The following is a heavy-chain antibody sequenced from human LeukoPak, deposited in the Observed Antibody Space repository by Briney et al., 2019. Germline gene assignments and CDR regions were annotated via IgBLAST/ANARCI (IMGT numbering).Heavy chain of an antibody. Sequence: GGSLRLSCAASGFTFSSYSMNWVRQAPGKGLEWVSSISSSSSYIYYADSVKGRFTISRDNSKNTLYLQMDSLRAQDTAVYYWAKAFYYDSVGSYGDDYWGQGTLVTVSS. J-gene: IGHJ4*02. V-gene: IGHV3-21*04. CDR3: AKAFYYDSVGSYGDDY. CDR1: GFTFSSYS. CDR2: ISSSSSYI. D-gene: IGHD3-22*01.